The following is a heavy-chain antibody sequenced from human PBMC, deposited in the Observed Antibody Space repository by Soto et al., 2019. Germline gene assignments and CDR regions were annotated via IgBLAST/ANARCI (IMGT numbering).Heavy chain of an antibody. D-gene: IGHD3-3*01. CDR1: GFTFSEYW. J-gene: IGHJ6*03. V-gene: IGHV3-74*01. Sequence: EVQVDESGGGLVQPGGSLRLSCAASGFTFSEYWMHWVRQAPGKGLVWVSRLKGDASSTNYADSVKGRFTISRDNAKNTAYLEINSLRAEDTAVYYCARGARGYYYMDVWGKGTTVTVSS. CDR3: ARGARGYYYMDV. CDR2: LKGDASST.